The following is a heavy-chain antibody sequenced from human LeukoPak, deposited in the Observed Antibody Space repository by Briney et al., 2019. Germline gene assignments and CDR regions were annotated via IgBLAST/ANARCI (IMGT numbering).Heavy chain of an antibody. J-gene: IGHJ4*02. D-gene: IGHD6-13*01. CDR1: GFTFSDYY. CDR3: ARGSSSWYEVVWTPDY. Sequence: PGGSLRLSCAASGFTFSDYYMSWIRQAPGKRLEWVSYISSSGSTIYYADSVKGRFTISRDNAKNSLYLQMNSLRAEDTAVYYCARGSSSWYEVVWTPDYWGQGTLVTVSS. V-gene: IGHV3-11*01. CDR2: ISSSGSTI.